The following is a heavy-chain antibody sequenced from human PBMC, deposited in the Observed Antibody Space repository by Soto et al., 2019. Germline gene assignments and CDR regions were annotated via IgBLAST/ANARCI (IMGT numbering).Heavy chain of an antibody. Sequence: QVHLVQSGAEVKKPGASVKVSCKASGYTFTSYGITWVRQAPGQGLEWMGWISAHNGNTDYAQKLQGRVIVTRDTSTSTAYMELRSLRSDDTAVYYCARGGGSPYHDHEFDYWGQGILVTVSS. J-gene: IGHJ4*02. V-gene: IGHV1-18*01. CDR2: ISAHNGNT. CDR1: GYTFTSYG. CDR3: ARGGGSPYHDHEFDY. D-gene: IGHD2-2*01.